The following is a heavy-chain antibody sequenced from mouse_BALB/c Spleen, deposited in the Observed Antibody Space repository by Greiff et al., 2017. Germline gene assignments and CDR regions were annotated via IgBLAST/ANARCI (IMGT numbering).Heavy chain of an antibody. Sequence: EVKLVESGGGLVQPGGSLRLSCATSGFTFTAYYMSWVRQPPGKALEWLGFIRNKANGYTTEYSATVKGRFTISRDNSQSILYLRINTLMAEDSATYYCARGDCSWFAYWGQGTLVTVSA. V-gene: IGHV7-3*02. CDR2: IRNKANGYTT. D-gene: IGHD3-3*01. CDR3: ARGDCSWFAY. J-gene: IGHJ3*01. CDR1: GFTFTAYY.